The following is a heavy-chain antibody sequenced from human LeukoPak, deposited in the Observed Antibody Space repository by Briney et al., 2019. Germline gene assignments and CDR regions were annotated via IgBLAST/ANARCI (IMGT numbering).Heavy chain of an antibody. Sequence: SVKVSCKASGGTFSSYAISWVRQAPGQGLEWMGGIIPIFGTANYAQKFQGRVTITADESTSTAYMEQSSLRSEDTAVYYCARSGYSYGYTGPYGMDVWGKGTTVTVSS. J-gene: IGHJ6*04. CDR2: IIPIFGTA. CDR3: ARSGYSYGYTGPYGMDV. D-gene: IGHD5-18*01. CDR1: GGTFSSYA. V-gene: IGHV1-69*13.